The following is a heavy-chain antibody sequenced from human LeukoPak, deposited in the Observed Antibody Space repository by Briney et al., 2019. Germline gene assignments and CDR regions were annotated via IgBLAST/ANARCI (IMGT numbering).Heavy chain of an antibody. D-gene: IGHD6-19*01. J-gene: IGHJ3*02. Sequence: GGSLRLSCAASGFTFSAYSMNWVRQAPGKGLEWVSSISSGSSYIYYADSVKGRFTISRDNAKNSLYLQMNSLRAEDTAVYYCARDRPSSSGWDDAFDIWGQGTMVTVSS. CDR2: ISSGSSYI. CDR1: GFTFSAYS. V-gene: IGHV3-21*01. CDR3: ARDRPSSSGWDDAFDI.